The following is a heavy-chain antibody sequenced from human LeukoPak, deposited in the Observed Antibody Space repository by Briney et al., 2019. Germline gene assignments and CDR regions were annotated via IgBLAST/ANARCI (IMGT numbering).Heavy chain of an antibody. CDR3: ARRYSSSWYYFDY. Sequence: GGSLRLSCAASGFTFSSYAMSWVRQAPGKGLEWVAVIWYDGSNKYYADSVKGRFTISRDNSKNTLYLQMNSLRAEDTAVYYCARRYSSSWYYFDYWGQGILVTVSS. J-gene: IGHJ4*02. V-gene: IGHV3-33*08. CDR2: IWYDGSNK. D-gene: IGHD6-13*01. CDR1: GFTFSSYA.